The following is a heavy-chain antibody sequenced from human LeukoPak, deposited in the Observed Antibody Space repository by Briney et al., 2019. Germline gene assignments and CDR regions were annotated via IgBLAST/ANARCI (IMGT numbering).Heavy chain of an antibody. CDR2: IYPGDSDT. Sequence: GESLKISCKGSGYSFTSYWIGWVRQMPGKGLEWMGIIYPGDSDTRYSPSFQGQVTISADKSISTAYLQRSSLKAPDTAMYYCARGLYGDYVSTYNWFDPWGQGTLVTVSS. CDR1: GYSFTSYW. J-gene: IGHJ5*02. V-gene: IGHV5-51*01. D-gene: IGHD4-17*01. CDR3: ARGLYGDYVSTYNWFDP.